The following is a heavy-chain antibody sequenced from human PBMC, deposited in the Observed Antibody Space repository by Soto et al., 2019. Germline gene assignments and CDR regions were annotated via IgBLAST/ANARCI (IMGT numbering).Heavy chain of an antibody. CDR1: GGSISSGGYS. Sequence: PSETLSLTCAVSGGSISSGGYSWSWIRQPPGRGLEWIGYIYYNGSTNYNPSLKSRVTISVDTSKNQFSLKLSSVTAADTAVYYCARHPIVRGVITHWGHGAQVTVSS. CDR3: ARHPIVRGVITH. D-gene: IGHD3-10*01. V-gene: IGHV4-61*08. CDR2: IYYNGST. J-gene: IGHJ4*01.